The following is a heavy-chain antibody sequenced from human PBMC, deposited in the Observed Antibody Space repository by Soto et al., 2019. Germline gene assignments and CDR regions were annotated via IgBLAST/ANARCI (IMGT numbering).Heavy chain of an antibody. D-gene: IGHD1-1*01. CDR3: ARVIQELWYGMDV. CDR1: GGSISSGDYY. V-gene: IGHV4-30-4*01. Sequence: LSLTCTVSGGSISSGDYYWSWIRQPPGKGLEWIGYIYYSGSTYYNPSLKSRVTISVDTSKNQFSLKLSSVTAADTAVYYCARVIQELWYGMDVWGQGTTVTVSS. CDR2: IYYSGST. J-gene: IGHJ6*02.